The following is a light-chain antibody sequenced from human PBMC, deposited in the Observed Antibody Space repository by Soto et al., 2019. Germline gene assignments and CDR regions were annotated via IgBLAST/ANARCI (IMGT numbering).Light chain of an antibody. J-gene: IGKJ2*01. V-gene: IGKV1-33*01. Sequence: DIQMTQSPSSLSASVGDRVTITCRASQDITKYLNWFQQKPGKAPKVLIYDVANLETGVPSRFSGSRSGTDYTFTISSLQPEDMATYSCQQYDKRPLTFGQGTRLEIK. CDR2: DVA. CDR1: QDITKY. CDR3: QQYDKRPLT.